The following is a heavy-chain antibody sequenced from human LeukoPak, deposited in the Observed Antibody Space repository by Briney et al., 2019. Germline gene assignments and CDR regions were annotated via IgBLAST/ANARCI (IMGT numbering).Heavy chain of an antibody. CDR1: GGSISSGSYY. D-gene: IGHD3-3*01. J-gene: IGHJ6*03. Sequence: SETLSLTCTVPGGSISSGSYYWSWIRQPAGKGLEWIGRIYTSGSTNYNPSLKSRVTISVDTSKNQFSLKLSSVTAADTAVYYCARQTIFGLKEGYMDVWGKGTTVTVSS. CDR3: ARQTIFGLKEGYMDV. V-gene: IGHV4-61*02. CDR2: IYTSGST.